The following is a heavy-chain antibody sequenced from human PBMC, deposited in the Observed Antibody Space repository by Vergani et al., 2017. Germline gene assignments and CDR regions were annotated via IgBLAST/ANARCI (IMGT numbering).Heavy chain of an antibody. D-gene: IGHD1-26*01. Sequence: QVQLQESGPGLVKPSETLSLTCTVSGGSVSSGSYYWSWIRQPPGKGLEWIGYIYYSGSTNYNPSLKSRVTISVDTSKSQFSLKLSSVTAADTAVYYCARAGGWELPEYYFDYWGQGTLVTVSS. J-gene: IGHJ4*02. CDR2: IYYSGST. CDR1: GGSVSSGSYY. V-gene: IGHV4-61*01. CDR3: ARAGGWELPEYYFDY.